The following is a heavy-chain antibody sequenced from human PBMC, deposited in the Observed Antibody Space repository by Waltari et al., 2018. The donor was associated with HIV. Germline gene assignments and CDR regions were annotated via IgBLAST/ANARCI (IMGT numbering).Heavy chain of an antibody. J-gene: IGHJ3*02. Sequence: QLLLRESGPGLVKPSETLSLTCSVSGASISSTSHYWDWVSQPPGKGLEGIGGIYYNGTTFYTPSLKTRFTISVDTPKNQFSLTLSSVAATDTALYYCSRRATDIVVVSAVWWDDSCDMWGQGTMVIVSS. CDR1: GASISSTSHY. V-gene: IGHV4-39*01. D-gene: IGHD2-21*02. CDR2: IYYNGTT. CDR3: SRRATDIVVVSAVWWDDSCDM.